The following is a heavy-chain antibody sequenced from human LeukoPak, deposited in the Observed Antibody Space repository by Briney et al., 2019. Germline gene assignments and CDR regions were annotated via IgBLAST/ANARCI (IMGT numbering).Heavy chain of an antibody. CDR1: GYTFTGYY. Sequence: ASVEVSCKASGYTFTGYYMHWVRQAPGQGLEWMGWINPNSGGTNYAQKIQGRVTMTRDTSISTAYMELSRLRSDDTAVYYCARGPRLVPLDAFDIWGQGTMVTVSS. D-gene: IGHD3-9*01. V-gene: IGHV1-2*02. CDR2: INPNSGGT. J-gene: IGHJ3*02. CDR3: ARGPRLVPLDAFDI.